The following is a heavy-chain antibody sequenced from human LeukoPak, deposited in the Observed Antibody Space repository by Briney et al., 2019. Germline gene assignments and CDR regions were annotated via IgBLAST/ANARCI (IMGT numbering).Heavy chain of an antibody. CDR1: GITLSNYG. CDR2: ISGSGGST. CDR3: AKDPTVPAAMGGDY. D-gene: IGHD2-2*01. J-gene: IGHJ4*02. V-gene: IGHV3-23*01. Sequence: GGSLRLSCGVSGITLSNYGMSWVRQAPGKGLEWVSAISGSGGSTYYADSVKGRFTISRDNSKNTLYLQMNSLRAEDTAVYYCAKDPTVPAAMGGDYWGQGTLVTVSS.